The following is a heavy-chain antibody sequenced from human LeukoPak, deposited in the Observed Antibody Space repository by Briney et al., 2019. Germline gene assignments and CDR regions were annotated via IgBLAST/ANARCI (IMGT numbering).Heavy chain of an antibody. J-gene: IGHJ3*02. CDR1: GGSISSSSYY. V-gene: IGHV4-61*01. D-gene: IGHD6-13*01. CDR2: IYYSGST. CDR3: AREQQLVLGAFDI. Sequence: PSETLSLTCTVSGGSISSSSYYWSWIRQPPGKGLEWIGYIYYSGSTNYNPSLKSRVTISVDTSKNQFSLKLSSVTAADTAVYYCAREQQLVLGAFDIWGQGTMVTVSS.